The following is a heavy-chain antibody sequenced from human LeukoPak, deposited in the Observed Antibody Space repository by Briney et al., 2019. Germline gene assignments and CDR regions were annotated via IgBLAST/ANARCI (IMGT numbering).Heavy chain of an antibody. CDR1: GGSMSSFY. V-gene: IGHV4-59*01. Sequence: SETLSLTCTLSGGSMSSFYWNWIRQTPGKGLEWIGYAYHSGSTNYNPSLKSRVTMSVDPSKNQFSLKLRSVTAADTAVYYCARETTVVTPFDYWGQGTLVTVSS. CDR2: AYHSGST. D-gene: IGHD4-23*01. J-gene: IGHJ4*02. CDR3: ARETTVVTPFDY.